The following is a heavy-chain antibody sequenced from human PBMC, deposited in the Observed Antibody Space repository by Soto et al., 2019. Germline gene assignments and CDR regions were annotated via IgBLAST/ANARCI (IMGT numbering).Heavy chain of an antibody. Sequence: QVQLQQSGPGLVKPSQTLSLTCAISGDSVSSNSAAWSWIRQSPSRGLEWLGRTFYRSKWYNDYXVSVKGRITXNXAXSXXLFSLQLNSVTPEDTAVYYCAKEGGNHYYYYAMDVWGQGTTVTVSS. D-gene: IGHD1-26*01. CDR2: TFYRSKWYN. CDR3: AKEGGNHYYYYAMDV. CDR1: GDSVSSNSAA. V-gene: IGHV6-1*01. J-gene: IGHJ6*02.